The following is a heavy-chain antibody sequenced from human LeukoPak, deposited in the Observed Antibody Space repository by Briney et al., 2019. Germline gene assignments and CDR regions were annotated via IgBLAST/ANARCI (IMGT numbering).Heavy chain of an antibody. CDR3: ARQRSKFDAFDI. CDR1: GFTFSTSA. Sequence: PGGSLRLSCAASGFTFSTSAMNWVRQAPGRGLEWVSSISPTGGAIFYADSLRGRFTISRDNAKNSLYLQMNSLRAEDTAVYYCARQRSKFDAFDIWGQGTMVTVSS. V-gene: IGHV3-21*01. CDR2: ISPTGGAI. J-gene: IGHJ3*02. D-gene: IGHD3-10*01.